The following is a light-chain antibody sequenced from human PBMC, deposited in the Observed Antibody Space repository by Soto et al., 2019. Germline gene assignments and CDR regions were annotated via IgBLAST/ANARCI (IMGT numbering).Light chain of an antibody. Sequence: QAVLSQPASVSGSPGQSITISCTGSNSDVGGYDYVSWYQQHPGKAPKLMIYEVSNRPSGVSNRFSGSKSGNTASLTISGLQPEDEADYYCSSYANSSTRLFGTGTKLTVL. CDR3: SSYANSSTRL. V-gene: IGLV2-14*01. CDR1: NSDVGGYDY. CDR2: EVS. J-gene: IGLJ1*01.